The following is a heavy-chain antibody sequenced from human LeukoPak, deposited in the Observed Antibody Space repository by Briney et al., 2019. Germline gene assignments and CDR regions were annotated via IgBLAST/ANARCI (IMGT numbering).Heavy chain of an antibody. Sequence: GGSLRLSCAASGNYWMHWVRQAPGKGLVWVPHINSDGSWTSYADSVKGRFTISKDNAKNTVYLQMNSLRAEDTAVYYCVSFYETYWGRGTLVAVSS. CDR2: INSDGSWT. J-gene: IGHJ4*02. CDR1: GNYW. CDR3: VSFYETY. D-gene: IGHD2/OR15-2a*01. V-gene: IGHV3-74*01.